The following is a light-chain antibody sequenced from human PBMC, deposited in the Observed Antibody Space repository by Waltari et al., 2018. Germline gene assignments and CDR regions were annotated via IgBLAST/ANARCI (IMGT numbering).Light chain of an antibody. V-gene: IGKV1-5*03. CDR2: QAS. Sequence: EIQRTQSPSTLSASVGHRGTTTCRTDNSISSWLDWYQQKPGKAPKLLIYQASTLASGVPSRFSGSGSGTEFALTISSLQPDDVGTYFCQQYNGYPLTFGGGTKLEIK. CDR1: NSISSW. CDR3: QQYNGYPLT. J-gene: IGKJ4*01.